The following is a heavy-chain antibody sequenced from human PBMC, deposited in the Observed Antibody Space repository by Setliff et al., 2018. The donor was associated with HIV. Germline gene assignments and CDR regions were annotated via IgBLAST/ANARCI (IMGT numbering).Heavy chain of an antibody. D-gene: IGHD2-2*01. CDR2: IYYSGST. V-gene: IGHV4-39*01. CDR3: ARHSPTYCSGTSCYDNWFDP. J-gene: IGHJ5*02. CDR1: GVSISSTNYY. Sequence: SETLSLTCTVSGVSISSTNYYWGWIRQPPGKGLEWIGTIYYSGSTYYNPSLKSRVTISVDTSKNQFSLKLSSVTAADTAVYYCARHSPTYCSGTSCYDNWFDPWGQGTLVTVSS.